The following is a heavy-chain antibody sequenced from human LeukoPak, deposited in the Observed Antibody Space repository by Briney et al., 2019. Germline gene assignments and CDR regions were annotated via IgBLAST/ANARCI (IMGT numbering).Heavy chain of an antibody. D-gene: IGHD3-3*02. J-gene: IGHJ4*02. CDR1: GYTFTNYA. V-gene: IGHV1-3*01. Sequence: ASVKVSCKASGYTFTNYAMHWVRQAPGQRLEWMGWINAGNGKTKYSQKFQGRVTITRDTFASTAYMELSSLRSEDTAMYYCARGAGLAEIDYWGQGTLVTVSS. CDR3: ARGAGLAEIDY. CDR2: INAGNGKT.